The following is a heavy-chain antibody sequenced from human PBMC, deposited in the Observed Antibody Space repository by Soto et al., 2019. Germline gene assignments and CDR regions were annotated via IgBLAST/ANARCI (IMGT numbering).Heavy chain of an antibody. D-gene: IGHD6-6*01. J-gene: IGHJ6*02. V-gene: IGHV1-18*04. CDR3: ARDRGQLVPYYYYGMDV. Sequence: ASVKVSCKASGYTFTSYGISWVRQAPGQGLEWMGWISAYNGNTNYAQKLQGRVTMTTDTSTSTAYMELRSLRSDDTAVYYCARDRGQLVPYYYYGMDVWGQGTTVTVSS. CDR2: ISAYNGNT. CDR1: GYTFTSYG.